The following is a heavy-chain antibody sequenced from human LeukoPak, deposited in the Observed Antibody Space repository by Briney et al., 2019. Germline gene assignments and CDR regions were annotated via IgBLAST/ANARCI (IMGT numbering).Heavy chain of an antibody. Sequence: GRSLRLSCAASGFTFSSYGMHWVRQAPGKGLEWVAVISYDGSNKYYADSVKGRFTISRDNSKNTLYLQMNSLRAEGTAVYYCAKAMVRGEGYGMDVWGKGTTVTVSS. CDR1: GFTFSSYG. CDR3: AKAMVRGEGYGMDV. D-gene: IGHD3-10*01. CDR2: ISYDGSNK. V-gene: IGHV3-30*18. J-gene: IGHJ6*04.